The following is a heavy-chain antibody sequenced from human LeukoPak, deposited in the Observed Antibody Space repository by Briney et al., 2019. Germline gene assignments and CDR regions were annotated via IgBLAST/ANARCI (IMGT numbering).Heavy chain of an antibody. CDR3: ARDLEQLVPLFDY. Sequence: ASVKVSCKASGYTFTGYYMHWVRQAPGQGLEWMGWINPNSGGTNYAQKFQGRVTMTRDRSISTAYMEPSRLRSDDTAVYYCARDLEQLVPLFDYWGQGTLVTVSS. CDR2: INPNSGGT. CDR1: GYTFTGYY. J-gene: IGHJ4*02. V-gene: IGHV1-2*02. D-gene: IGHD6-6*01.